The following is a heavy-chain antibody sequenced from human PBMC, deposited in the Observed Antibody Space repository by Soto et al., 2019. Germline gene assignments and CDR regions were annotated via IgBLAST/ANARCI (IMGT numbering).Heavy chain of an antibody. CDR1: GGSISSSNW. V-gene: IGHV4-4*02. Sequence: QVQLQESGPGLVKPSGTLSLTCAVSGGSISSSNWWSWVRQPPGKGLEWIGEIYHSGSTNYNPSHESRVTRSVIKSNTQFSLKLSSVTAADTAVYYGARVVAPAARIGSFDYWGQGTLVTVSS. CDR2: IYHSGST. J-gene: IGHJ4*02. D-gene: IGHD2-2*01. CDR3: ARVVAPAARIGSFDY.